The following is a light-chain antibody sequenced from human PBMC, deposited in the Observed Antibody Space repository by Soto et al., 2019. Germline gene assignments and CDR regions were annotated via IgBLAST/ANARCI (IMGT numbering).Light chain of an antibody. J-gene: IGKJ1*01. Sequence: DIQMTQSPSTLSASVGDRVSINCRASQSISAWLAWYQQRPGKAPRLLVYKASTLGIGVPSRFRRSGSGTEFTLSISSLQPDDVAIYYCQQYKDYSWTFGQGTKVDLK. CDR2: KAS. V-gene: IGKV1-5*03. CDR1: QSISAW. CDR3: QQYKDYSWT.